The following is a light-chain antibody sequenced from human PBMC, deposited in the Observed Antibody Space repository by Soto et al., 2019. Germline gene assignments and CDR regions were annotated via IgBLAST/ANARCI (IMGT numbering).Light chain of an antibody. CDR1: SSDVGGYNY. Sequence: QSALTQPPSASGSPGQSVTISCTGTSSDVGGYNYVSWYQQNPGKVPKLMIYEVNKRPSGVPDRFSGSKSGNTASLTVSGLQDEDEAYYYCTSYAGGNNVFGTGTKLTVL. CDR2: EVN. CDR3: TSYAGGNNV. V-gene: IGLV2-8*01. J-gene: IGLJ1*01.